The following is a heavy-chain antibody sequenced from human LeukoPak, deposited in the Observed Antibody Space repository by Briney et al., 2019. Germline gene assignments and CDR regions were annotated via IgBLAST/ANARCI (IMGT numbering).Heavy chain of an antibody. CDR2: ISYDGSNK. Sequence: GGSLRLSCAASGFTFSSYGMHWVGQAPGKGLEWVAVISYDGSNKYYADSVKGRFTISRDNSKNTLYLQMNSLRAEDTAVYYCAKGGVAALFDYWGQGTLVTVSS. J-gene: IGHJ4*02. D-gene: IGHD6-13*01. CDR1: GFTFSSYG. V-gene: IGHV3-30*18. CDR3: AKGGVAALFDY.